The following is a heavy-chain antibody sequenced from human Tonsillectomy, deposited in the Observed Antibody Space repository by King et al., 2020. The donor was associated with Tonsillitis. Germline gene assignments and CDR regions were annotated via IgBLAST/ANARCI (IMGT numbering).Heavy chain of an antibody. Sequence: VQLVESGGGLVQPGGSLRLSCVASGFTFTNYWMSWVRQAPGKGLEWVASIKRDGSEKYYVDSVRGRFTISRDNAKNSLYLEMNSLRAEDTAVYYCARGIHYSDRSGDQGDYDYYYYGMDVWGQGTTVTVSS. J-gene: IGHJ6*02. V-gene: IGHV3-7*03. CDR3: ARGIHYSDRSGDQGDYDYYYYGMDV. CDR2: IKRDGSEK. CDR1: GFTFTNYW. D-gene: IGHD3-22*01.